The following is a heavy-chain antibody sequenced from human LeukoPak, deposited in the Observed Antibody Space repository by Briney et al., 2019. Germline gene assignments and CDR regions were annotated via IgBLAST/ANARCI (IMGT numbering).Heavy chain of an antibody. CDR3: ARSGLYYYDSSGYFIDY. CDR1: GYTFTSYA. V-gene: IGHV7-4-1*02. D-gene: IGHD3-22*01. CDR2: INTNTGNP. Sequence: GASVKASCKASGYTFTSYAMNWVRQAPGQGLEWMGWINTNTGNPTYAQGFTGRFVFSLDTSVSTAYLQISSLKAEDTAVYYCARSGLYYYDSSGYFIDYWGQGTLVTVSS. J-gene: IGHJ4*02.